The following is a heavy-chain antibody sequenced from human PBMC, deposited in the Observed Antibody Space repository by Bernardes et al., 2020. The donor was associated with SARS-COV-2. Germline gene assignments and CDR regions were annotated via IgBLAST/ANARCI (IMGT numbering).Heavy chain of an antibody. Sequence: SLRLSCAASGFTFDDYAMHWVRQAPGKGLEWVSGISWNSGSIGYADSVKGRFTISRDNAKNSLYLQMNSLRAEDTALYYCAKGSYVATTLLVSYFDYWGQGTLVTVSS. J-gene: IGHJ4*02. D-gene: IGHD5-12*01. CDR3: AKGSYVATTLLVSYFDY. CDR1: GFTFDDYA. CDR2: ISWNSGSI. V-gene: IGHV3-9*01.